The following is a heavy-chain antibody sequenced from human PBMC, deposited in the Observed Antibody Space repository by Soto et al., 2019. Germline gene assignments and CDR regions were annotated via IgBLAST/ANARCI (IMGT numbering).Heavy chain of an antibody. CDR1: GFTFSTYT. J-gene: IGHJ4*02. CDR3: VIPNYYDTSGYYGPQEMWGY. CDR2: IRSNGGST. V-gene: IGHV3-64D*06. Sequence: PGGSLRLSCSTSGFTFSTYTMHWVRQAPGKGLEYVSAIRSNGGSTYYADSVKGRFTISRDNSKNTLYLQMSSLRPEDTAVYYCVIPNYYDTSGYYGPQEMWGYWDQGTLVTVSS. D-gene: IGHD3-22*01.